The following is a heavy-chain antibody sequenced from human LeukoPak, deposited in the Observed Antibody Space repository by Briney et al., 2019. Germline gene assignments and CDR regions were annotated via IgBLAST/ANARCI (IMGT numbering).Heavy chain of an antibody. V-gene: IGHV4-34*01. CDR3: ARGGPQLARPGDY. D-gene: IGHD6-13*01. CDR1: GGSFSGYY. CDR2: VNHSGST. Sequence: SETLSFTCAVYGGSFSGYYWSWIRQPPGKGLEWIGEVNHSGSTNYNPSLKSRVTISVDTSKNQFSLKLSSVTAADTAVYYCARGGPQLARPGDYWGQGTLVTVSS. J-gene: IGHJ4*02.